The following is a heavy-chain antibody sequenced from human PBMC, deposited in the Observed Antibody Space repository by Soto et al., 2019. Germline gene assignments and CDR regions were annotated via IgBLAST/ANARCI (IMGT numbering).Heavy chain of an antibody. D-gene: IGHD6-13*01. CDR1: GFTFSSYW. Sequence: GGSLRLSCAASGFTFSSYWMSWVRQAPGKGLEWVANIKQDGSEEYYVDSVKGRFTISRDNAKNSLYLQMNSLRAEDTAVYYCARVSSSWPTPFDYWGQGTLVTVSS. V-gene: IGHV3-7*03. J-gene: IGHJ4*02. CDR3: ARVSSSWPTPFDY. CDR2: IKQDGSEE.